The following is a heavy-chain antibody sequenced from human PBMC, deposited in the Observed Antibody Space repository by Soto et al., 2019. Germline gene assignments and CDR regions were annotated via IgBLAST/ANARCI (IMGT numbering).Heavy chain of an antibody. D-gene: IGHD3-9*01. CDR2: ISHSGTS. Sequence: QVQLQESGPGLVKPSGTLSLTCAVSGGSISSSHWWTWVRQSPGKGLEYIGEISHSGTSNSNPSLQRRVTLSVYKSKNHFSLTLTSVTAADTAVYYCARVVLTITRGAFDAWGQGTLVIVSS. V-gene: IGHV4-4*02. J-gene: IGHJ3*01. CDR1: GGSISSSHW. CDR3: ARVVLTITRGAFDA.